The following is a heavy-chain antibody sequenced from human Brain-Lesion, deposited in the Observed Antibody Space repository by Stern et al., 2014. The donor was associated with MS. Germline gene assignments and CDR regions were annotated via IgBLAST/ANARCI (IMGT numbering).Heavy chain of an antibody. CDR2: VAGLNGDT. CDR1: GITFSQSA. D-gene: IGHD5-18*01. CDR3: ASERYTYYDDQRPPGGFGP. V-gene: IGHV1-58*03. J-gene: IGHJ5*02. Sequence: HLVESGPEVKKPGTSVKVSCKASGITFSQSAVQWLRQARGQRLEWIGGVAGLNGDTNYAQSFQERVTITRDMSTSTVYMELRSLRSEDTAVYYCASERYTYYDDQRPPGGFGPWGQGTLVTVSS.